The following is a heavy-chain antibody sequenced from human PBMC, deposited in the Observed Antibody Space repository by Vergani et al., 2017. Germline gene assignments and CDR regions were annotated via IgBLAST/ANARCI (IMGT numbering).Heavy chain of an antibody. CDR3: AREGGGDRHTFDY. CDR2: IWYDGSNK. J-gene: IGHJ4*02. V-gene: IGHV3-33*01. D-gene: IGHD1-14*01. CDR1: GFTFSSYG. Sequence: QVQLVESGGGVVQPGRSLRLSCAASGFTFSSYGMHWVRQAPGKGLEWVAVIWYDGSNKYYADSVKGRFNISRDNSKNTLYLQMNSLRAEDTAVYYCAREGGGDRHTFDYWGQGTLVTVSS.